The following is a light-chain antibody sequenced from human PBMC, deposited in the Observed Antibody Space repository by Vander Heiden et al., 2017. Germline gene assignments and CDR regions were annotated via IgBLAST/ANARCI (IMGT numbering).Light chain of an antibody. V-gene: IGKV1-5*03. Sequence: DNQMTQSPSTLSASVGDRLTITCRASQSISSWLAWYQQKPGKAPKLLIYKASSLESGVPSRFSGSGSGTEFTLTSSSLQPDDFATYYCQQDNSYPWTFGQGTKVEIK. CDR2: KAS. CDR3: QQDNSYPWT. J-gene: IGKJ1*01. CDR1: QSISSW.